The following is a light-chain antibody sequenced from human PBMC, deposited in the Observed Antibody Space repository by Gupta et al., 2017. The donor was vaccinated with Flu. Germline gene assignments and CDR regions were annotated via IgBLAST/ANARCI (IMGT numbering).Light chain of an antibody. J-gene: IGLJ1*01. CDR3: CSYAGSSTFVYV. Sequence: QSALTQHASVSGSPGQSITISCTGTSSDVGCYNLVSWYQQHPGKAPKLMIYEGSKRPSGVSNRFSGSKSGNTASLTIPGLQAEDEADYYCCSYAGSSTFVYVFGTGTKV. CDR1: SSDVGCYNL. V-gene: IGLV2-23*03. CDR2: EGS.